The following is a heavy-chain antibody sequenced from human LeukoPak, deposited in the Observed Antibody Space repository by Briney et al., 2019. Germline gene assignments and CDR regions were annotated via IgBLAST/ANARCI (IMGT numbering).Heavy chain of an antibody. Sequence: GGSLRLSCVGSGFTFSSYAMHWVRQAPGKGLEYVSAISSNGGSTYYANSVKGRFTISRDNAKNSLYLQMNSLRAEDTAVYFCARDRSSGSYYLYYFDYWGQGTLVTVSS. CDR3: ARDRSSGSYYLYYFDY. CDR1: GFTFSSYA. CDR2: ISSNGGST. J-gene: IGHJ4*02. V-gene: IGHV3-64*01. D-gene: IGHD1-26*01.